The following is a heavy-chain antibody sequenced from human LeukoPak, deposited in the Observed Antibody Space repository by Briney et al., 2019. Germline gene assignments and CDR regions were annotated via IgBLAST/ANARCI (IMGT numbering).Heavy chain of an antibody. CDR1: GYTFTSYY. J-gene: IGHJ4*02. CDR3: ARDSAMIVVGDFDY. CDR2: INPSDGSA. Sequence: ASVKVSCKASGYTFTSYYMHWVRQAPGQGLEWVGIINPSDGSASYAQKFQDRVTMTRDTSTSTVYMEVSSLRSEDTAVYYCARDSAMIVVGDFDYWGQGTLVTVSS. V-gene: IGHV1-46*01. D-gene: IGHD3-22*01.